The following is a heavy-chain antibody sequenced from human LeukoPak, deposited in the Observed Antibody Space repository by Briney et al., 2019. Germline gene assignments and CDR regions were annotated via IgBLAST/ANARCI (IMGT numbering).Heavy chain of an antibody. J-gene: IGHJ5*02. Sequence: ASVKVSCKASGYTFTSYDINWVRQATGQGLEWMGWMNPNSGNTGYAQKFQGRVTMTRNTSISTAYMELSSLRSEDTAVYYCARDFAFPFYSSSWYGDPPGVNWFDPWGQGTLVTVSS. CDR1: GYTFTSYD. D-gene: IGHD6-13*01. CDR3: ARDFAFPFYSSSWYGDPPGVNWFDP. CDR2: MNPNSGNT. V-gene: IGHV1-8*01.